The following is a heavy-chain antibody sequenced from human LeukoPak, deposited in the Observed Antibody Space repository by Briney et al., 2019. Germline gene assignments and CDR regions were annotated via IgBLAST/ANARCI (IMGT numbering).Heavy chain of an antibody. CDR1: GFTFSSYS. Sequence: PGGSLRLSCAVSGFTFSSYSMNWVRQAPGKGLEWVSSISSSSSYIYYADSVKGRFTISRDNAKNSLYLQMNSLRAEDTAVYYCARDLMLQYWGQGTLVTVSS. V-gene: IGHV3-21*01. J-gene: IGHJ4*02. CDR2: ISSSSSYI. CDR3: ARDLMLQY. D-gene: IGHD5-24*01.